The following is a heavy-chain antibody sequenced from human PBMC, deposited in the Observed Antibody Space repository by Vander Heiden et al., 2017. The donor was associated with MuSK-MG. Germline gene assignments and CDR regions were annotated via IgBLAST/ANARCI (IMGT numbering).Heavy chain of an antibody. J-gene: IGHJ4*02. D-gene: IGHD6-19*01. Sequence: QVQLQESGPGLVKPSETLSLTCTVSGGSISSYYWSWIRQPPGKGLEWIGYIYYSGSTNYNPSLKSRVTISVDTSKNQFSLKLSSVTAADTAVYYCARDPLPSSGWCLWGQGTLVTVSS. CDR1: GGSISSYY. CDR2: IYYSGST. CDR3: ARDPLPSSGWCL. V-gene: IGHV4-59*01.